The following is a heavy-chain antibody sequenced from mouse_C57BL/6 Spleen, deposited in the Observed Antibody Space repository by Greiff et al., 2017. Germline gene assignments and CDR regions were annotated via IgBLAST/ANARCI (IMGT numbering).Heavy chain of an antibody. Sequence: EVKLQESGPGLVKPSQSLSLTCSVTGYSITSGYYWNWIRQFPGNKLEWMGYISYDGSNNYNPSLKNRISITRDTSKNQFFLKLNSVTTEDTATYYCASTTVVAPFDYWGQGTTLTVSS. CDR2: ISYDGSN. V-gene: IGHV3-6*01. CDR1: GYSITSGYY. J-gene: IGHJ2*01. D-gene: IGHD1-1*01. CDR3: ASTTVVAPFDY.